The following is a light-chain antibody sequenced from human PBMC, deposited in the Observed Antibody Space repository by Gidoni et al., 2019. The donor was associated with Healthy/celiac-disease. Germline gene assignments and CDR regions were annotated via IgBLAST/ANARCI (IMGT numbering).Light chain of an antibody. CDR2: YDD. Sequence: QSVLTQPPSVSVAPRQTVTISCSGSSSNIGNNAVNWYQQLPGKAPKLLIYYDDLLPSGVSDRFSGSKSGTSASLAISGLQSEDEADYYCAAWDDSLNGVVFGGGTKLTVL. CDR3: AAWDDSLNGVV. J-gene: IGLJ2*01. CDR1: SSNIGNNA. V-gene: IGLV1-36*01.